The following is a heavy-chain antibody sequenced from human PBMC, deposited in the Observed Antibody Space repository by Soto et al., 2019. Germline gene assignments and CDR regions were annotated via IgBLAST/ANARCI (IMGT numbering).Heavy chain of an antibody. CDR2: ISAYNGNT. Sequence: ASVKVSCKASGYTFTIYGISWVLRAPGEGLEWMGWISAYNGNTNYAQKLQGRVTMTTDTSTSTAYMELRSLRSDDTAVYYCARDSNSGSYSPWGQGTLVTVSS. V-gene: IGHV1-18*01. D-gene: IGHD1-26*01. J-gene: IGHJ5*02. CDR1: GYTFTIYG. CDR3: ARDSNSGSYSP.